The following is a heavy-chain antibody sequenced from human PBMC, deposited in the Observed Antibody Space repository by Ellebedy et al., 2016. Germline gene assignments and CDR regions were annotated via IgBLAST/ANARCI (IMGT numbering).Heavy chain of an antibody. V-gene: IGHV3-64D*06. CDR1: GFTFSSYA. CDR3: VKGYCSSTSCYEYYYYGMDV. Sequence: GGSLRLXXSASGFTFSSYAMHWVRQAPGKGLEYVSAISSNGGSTYYADSVKGRFTISRDNSKNTLYLQMSSLRAEDTAVYYCVKGYCSSTSCYEYYYYGMDVWGQGTTVTVSS. J-gene: IGHJ6*02. D-gene: IGHD2-2*01. CDR2: ISSNGGST.